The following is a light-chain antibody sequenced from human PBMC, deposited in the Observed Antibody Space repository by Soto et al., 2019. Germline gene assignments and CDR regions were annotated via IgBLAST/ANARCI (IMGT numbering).Light chain of an antibody. J-gene: IGLJ3*02. V-gene: IGLV1-44*01. CDR3: AAWDDSLNVLGV. Sequence: QSVLTQPPSASGTPGQRVTISCSGSSSNIGNNTVNWYQQLPGTAPKLLIYSNNQRPSGVPDRFSGSKSGTSASLAISGLQSEDEADYYCAAWDDSLNVLGVFGGGTKLTVL. CDR1: SSNIGNNT. CDR2: SNN.